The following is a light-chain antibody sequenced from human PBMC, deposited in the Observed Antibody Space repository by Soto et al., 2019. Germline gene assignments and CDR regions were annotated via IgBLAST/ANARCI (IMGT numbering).Light chain of an antibody. CDR2: DAS. CDR1: QSISSW. CDR3: QQYNSYSRG. V-gene: IGKV1-5*01. J-gene: IGKJ1*01. Sequence: DIQMTQSSSTLSASVGDRVTITCRASQSISSWLAWYQQKPGKAPKLLIYDASSLESGVPSRFSGSGSGTEFTLTISSMQPDAFANYYCQQYNSYSRGFGQGTKVDIK.